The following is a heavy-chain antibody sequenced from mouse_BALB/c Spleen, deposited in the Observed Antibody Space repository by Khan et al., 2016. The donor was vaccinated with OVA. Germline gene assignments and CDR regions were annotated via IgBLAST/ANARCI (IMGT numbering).Heavy chain of an antibody. J-gene: IGHJ2*01. V-gene: IGHV5-12-1*01. Sequence: VQLKESGGGLVKPGGSLKLSCAASGFAFSSYDMSWVRQTPEKRLEWVAFISTGGSKTYYPDSVKGRFTISRDNAKNTLYLQMSSLKSEDTAMYYCTRPHYYGSNDYFDYWGQGTPLTVSS. CDR3: TRPHYYGSNDYFDY. D-gene: IGHD1-1*01. CDR2: ISTGGSKT. CDR1: GFAFSSYD.